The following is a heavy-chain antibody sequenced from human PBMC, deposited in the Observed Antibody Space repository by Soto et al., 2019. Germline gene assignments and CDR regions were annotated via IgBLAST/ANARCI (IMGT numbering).Heavy chain of an antibody. CDR2: IYYSGST. J-gene: IGHJ4*02. CDR1: GGSISSGDYY. V-gene: IGHV4-30-4*01. Sequence: PSETLSLTCTVSGGSISSGDYYWSWIRQPPGKGLEWIGYIYYSGSTYYNPSLKSRVTISVDTSKNQFSLKLSSVTAADTAVYYCARARGRTDFDYWGQGTLVTVSS. CDR3: ARARGRTDFDY.